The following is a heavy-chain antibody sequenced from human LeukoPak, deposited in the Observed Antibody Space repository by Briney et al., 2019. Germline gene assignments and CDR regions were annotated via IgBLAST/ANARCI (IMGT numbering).Heavy chain of an antibody. J-gene: IGHJ3*02. CDR2: IYYSGST. CDR1: GGSISSYY. D-gene: IGHD5-18*01. Sequence: KPSETLSLTCTVSGGSISSYYWSWIRQPPGKGLEWIGYIYYSGSTNYNPSLKSRVTISVDTSKNQFSLKLSSVTAADTAVYYCASGYSYGPDAFDIWGQGTMVTVSS. V-gene: IGHV4-59*01. CDR3: ASGYSYGPDAFDI.